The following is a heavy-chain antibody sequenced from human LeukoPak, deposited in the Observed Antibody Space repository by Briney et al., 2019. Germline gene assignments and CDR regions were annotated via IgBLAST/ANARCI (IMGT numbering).Heavy chain of an antibody. Sequence: GGSLRLSCAGSGFTFSDYYLTWIRQAPGKGLEWVSYISSGGSNTYYADSVKGRFTISRDNAKKSLYLQMNSLRAEDTAVYYCAAAPGYSSGWYPTENDNWFDPWGQGTLVTVSS. CDR1: GFTFSDYY. V-gene: IGHV3-11*04. CDR3: AAAPGYSSGWYPTENDNWFDP. D-gene: IGHD6-19*01. J-gene: IGHJ5*02. CDR2: ISSGGSNT.